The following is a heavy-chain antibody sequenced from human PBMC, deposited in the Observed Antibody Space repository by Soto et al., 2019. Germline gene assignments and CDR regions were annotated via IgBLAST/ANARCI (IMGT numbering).Heavy chain of an antibody. V-gene: IGHV1-69*13. CDR3: ARDGVGCSSTSCYRWFDP. CDR2: IIPIFGTA. J-gene: IGHJ5*02. Sequence: SVKVSCKASGGTFSSYAISWVRQAPGQGLEWMGGIIPIFGTANYAQKLQGRVTITADESTSTAYMELSSLRSEDTAVYYCARDGVGCSSTSCYRWFDPWGQGTLVTVSS. D-gene: IGHD2-2*01. CDR1: GGTFSSYA.